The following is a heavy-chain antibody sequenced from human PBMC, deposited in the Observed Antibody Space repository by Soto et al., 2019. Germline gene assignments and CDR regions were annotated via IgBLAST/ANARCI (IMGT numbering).Heavy chain of an antibody. J-gene: IGHJ4*02. CDR3: AKLIAAAALFDY. CDR1: GFTFSSYG. D-gene: IGHD6-13*01. V-gene: IGHV3-30*18. CDR2: ISYDGSNK. Sequence: GGSLRLSCAASGFTFSSYGMHWVRQAPGKGLEWVAVISYDGSNKYYADSVKGRFTISRDNSKNTLYLQMNSLRAEDTAVYYCAKLIAAAALFDYWGQGTLVTVSS.